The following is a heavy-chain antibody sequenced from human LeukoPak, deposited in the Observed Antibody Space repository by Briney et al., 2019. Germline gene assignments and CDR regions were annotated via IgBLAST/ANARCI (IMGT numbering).Heavy chain of an antibody. Sequence: SSETLSLTCTVSGGPANRVLYYWAWLRQTPEQRLEWIGSVSHDGITKYSPCLGGRVSLSADTSKNAFFMEVRSVTAADSAIYYCARHTIFCSFINCSPFDPWGQGTLVTVSS. J-gene: IGHJ5*02. CDR3: ARHTIFCSFINCSPFDP. CDR1: GGPANRVLYY. D-gene: IGHD3-3*01. CDR2: VSHDGIT. V-gene: IGHV4-39*01.